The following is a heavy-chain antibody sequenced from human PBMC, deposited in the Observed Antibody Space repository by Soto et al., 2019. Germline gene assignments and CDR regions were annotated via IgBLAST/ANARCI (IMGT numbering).Heavy chain of an antibody. J-gene: IGHJ4*02. CDR3: ARDQDDFWSVYSAH. D-gene: IGHD3-3*01. V-gene: IGHV3-23*01. CDR1: GFNFSGYA. Sequence: GGSLRLSCAASGFNFSGYAINWVRQAPGKGLEWVSGITGSGNSPYYADSVKGRFIISRDNSKNTVYLQMSSLRGDDTALYYCARDQDDFWSVYSAHWGQGTLVTDSS. CDR2: ITGSGNSP.